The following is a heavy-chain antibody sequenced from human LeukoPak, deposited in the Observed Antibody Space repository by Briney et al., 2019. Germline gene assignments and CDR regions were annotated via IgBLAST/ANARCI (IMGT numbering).Heavy chain of an antibody. CDR2: IKQDGSEK. Sequence: PGGSLRLSCAASGFIFSSYWMSWVRQAPGKGLEWVANIKQDGSEKYYVDSVKGRFTISRDNAKNSLYLQMNNLRAEDTAVYYCARGKRGYSFGDYWGQGTLVTVSS. CDR1: GFIFSSYW. V-gene: IGHV3-7*01. CDR3: ARGKRGYSFGDY. D-gene: IGHD5-18*01. J-gene: IGHJ4*02.